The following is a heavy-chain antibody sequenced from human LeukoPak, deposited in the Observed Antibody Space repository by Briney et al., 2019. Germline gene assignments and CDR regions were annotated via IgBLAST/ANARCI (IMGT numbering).Heavy chain of an antibody. J-gene: IGHJ4*02. Sequence: PGGSLRLSCAASGFTFDDYAMHWVRQAPGKGLEWVSGISWNSGSIDYAHSVKGRFTISRDNAKNSLYLQMNSLRPEDTALYYCAKGTGRYWTFFDSWGQGTLVTVCS. V-gene: IGHV3-9*01. CDR3: AKGTGRYWTFFDS. CDR2: ISWNSGSI. CDR1: GFTFDDYA. D-gene: IGHD1-26*01.